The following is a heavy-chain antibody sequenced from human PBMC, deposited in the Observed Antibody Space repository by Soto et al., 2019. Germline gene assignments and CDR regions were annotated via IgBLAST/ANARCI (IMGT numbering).Heavy chain of an antibody. CDR1: GGSISSSSYY. D-gene: IGHD2-15*01. V-gene: IGHV4-39*07. CDR3: AGRESSGGPI. Sequence: SENLSLTYTVSGGSISSSSYYWGWIRQPPGKGLEWIGSIYYSGSTYYNPSLKSRVTISVDRSKNQFSLKLSSVTAADTAMYYCAGRESSGGPIWGQGTMVT. J-gene: IGHJ3*02. CDR2: IYYSGST.